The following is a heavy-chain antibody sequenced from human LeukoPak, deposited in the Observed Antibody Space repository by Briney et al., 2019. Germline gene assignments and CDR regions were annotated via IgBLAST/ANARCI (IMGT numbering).Heavy chain of an antibody. J-gene: IGHJ4*02. CDR2: ISSGSEDT. Sequence: GGSLRLSCAASGFTFSAYSMTWIRQAPGKGLEWVSYISSGSEDTLYADSVKGRFTISRDNAKNSLYLQMNSLGAEDTAVYYCARNFGYCSGASCNYYFDYWGQGTLVTVSS. CDR1: GFTFSAYS. V-gene: IGHV3-11*06. CDR3: ARNFGYCSGASCNYYFDY. D-gene: IGHD2-15*01.